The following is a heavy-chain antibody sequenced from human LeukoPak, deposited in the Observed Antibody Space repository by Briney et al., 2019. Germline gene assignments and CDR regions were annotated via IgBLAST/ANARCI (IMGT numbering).Heavy chain of an antibody. CDR3: ARGWGYSEGY. D-gene: IGHD5-12*01. V-gene: IGHV3-21*01. CDR1: GFTFSSYN. Sequence: PGGSLRLSCAASGFTFSSYNMNWVRQAPGKGLEWVSSISSISSYIYYADSVKGRFTISRDNAKNSLYLQMSSLRAEDTAVYYCARGWGYSEGYWGQGTLVTVSS. J-gene: IGHJ4*02. CDR2: ISSISSYI.